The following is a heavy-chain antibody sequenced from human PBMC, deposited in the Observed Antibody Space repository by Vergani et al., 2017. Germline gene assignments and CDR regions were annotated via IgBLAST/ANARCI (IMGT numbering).Heavy chain of an antibody. D-gene: IGHD1-1*01. CDR2: IYPADSDT. CDR3: ERHTTYTDS. Sequence: EVELVQSGPEMRKPGESLKISCKGSEYSFGNYWIGWVRQMPGKGLEWMGIIYPADSDTRYSPSFQGQVTISADKSISTAFLQWDSLKASDNALYYCERHTTYTDSWGQGTLVTVSS. J-gene: IGHJ4*02. V-gene: IGHV5-51*01. CDR1: EYSFGNYW.